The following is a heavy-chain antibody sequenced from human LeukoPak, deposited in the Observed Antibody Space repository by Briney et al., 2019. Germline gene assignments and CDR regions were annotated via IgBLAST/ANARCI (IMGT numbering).Heavy chain of an antibody. Sequence: GESLKISCRGSGYSFTTYWIGWGRQMPGKGLEGRGIIYPGDSDTRYTPSFQGQVTMSADKSSNTAYLQWSSLKAPDTAMYYCARRKGCSSTSCPPDYWGQGTLVTVSP. D-gene: IGHD2-2*01. CDR3: ARRKGCSSTSCPPDY. CDR2: IYPGDSDT. J-gene: IGHJ4*02. V-gene: IGHV5-51*01. CDR1: GYSFTTYW.